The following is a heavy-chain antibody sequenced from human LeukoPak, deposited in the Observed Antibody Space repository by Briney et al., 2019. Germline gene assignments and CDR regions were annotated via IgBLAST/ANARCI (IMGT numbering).Heavy chain of an antibody. Sequence: ASVKVSCKASGYTFTSYDINWVRQATGQGLEWMGWMNPNSGNTGYAQRFQGRVTITRNTSISTAYMELSSLRSEDTAVYYCARRYTRSQWLVRENWFDPWGQGTLVTVSS. CDR1: GYTFTSYD. CDR3: ARRYTRSQWLVRENWFDP. V-gene: IGHV1-8*03. CDR2: MNPNSGNT. D-gene: IGHD6-19*01. J-gene: IGHJ5*02.